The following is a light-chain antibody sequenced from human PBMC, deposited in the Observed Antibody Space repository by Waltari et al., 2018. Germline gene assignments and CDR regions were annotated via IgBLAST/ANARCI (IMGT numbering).Light chain of an antibody. CDR1: KLGDKH. CDR3: QAWDTTTGV. CDR2: QDN. Sequence: SFELTQPTSVSVSPGRTASITRSGDKLGDKHVCWYQQKPVQSPVAVIYQDNRRPSGVPVRLSGHNSANPATVTISGTQAMGEADYVGQAWDTTTGVFGGGTKLTVL. V-gene: IGLV3-1*01. J-gene: IGLJ2*01.